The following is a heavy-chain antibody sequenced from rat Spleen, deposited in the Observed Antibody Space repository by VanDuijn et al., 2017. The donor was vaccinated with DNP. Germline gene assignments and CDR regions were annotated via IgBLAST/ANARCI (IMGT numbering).Heavy chain of an antibody. Sequence: EVQLVELGGGLVQPGGSLKLSCVASGFTFSDYNMAWVRQAPKKGLEWVATIIYDGSRTYYRDSVKGRFTIPRDNAKSTLYLQMNSLKSEDTATYYGARHGSSYILFDYWGQGVMVTVSS. J-gene: IGHJ2*01. V-gene: IGHV5S10*01. CDR3: ARHGSSYILFDY. CDR1: GFTFSDYN. CDR2: IIYDGSRT. D-gene: IGHD1-2*01.